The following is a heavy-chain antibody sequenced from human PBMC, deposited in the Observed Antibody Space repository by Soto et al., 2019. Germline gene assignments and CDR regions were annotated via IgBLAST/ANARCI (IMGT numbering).Heavy chain of an antibody. D-gene: IGHD3-10*01. CDR1: VYTFTSYG. CDR2: ISAYNGNT. Sequence: ASVKVSCKASVYTFTSYGISWVRQAPGQGLEWMGWISAYNGNTNYAQKLQGRVTMTTDTSTSTAYMELRSLRSDDTAVYYCARQSGSGRSYYYYGMDVWGQGTTVTVS. CDR3: ARQSGSGRSYYYYGMDV. J-gene: IGHJ6*02. V-gene: IGHV1-18*04.